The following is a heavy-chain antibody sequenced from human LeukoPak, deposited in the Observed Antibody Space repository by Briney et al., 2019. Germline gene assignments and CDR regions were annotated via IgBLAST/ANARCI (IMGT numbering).Heavy chain of an antibody. D-gene: IGHD6-19*01. CDR3: AKEQWLINSFDN. CDR1: AFTFSSYG. V-gene: IGHV3-30*18. CDR2: ISNDGSNN. J-gene: IGHJ4*02. Sequence: PGGSLRLSCAASAFTFSSYGMHWVRQAPGKGLEWVALISNDGSNNNYADSVRGRFNISRDNSKNTLYLEVNSLRVEDTGVYYCAKEQWLINSFDNWGQGTLVTVSS.